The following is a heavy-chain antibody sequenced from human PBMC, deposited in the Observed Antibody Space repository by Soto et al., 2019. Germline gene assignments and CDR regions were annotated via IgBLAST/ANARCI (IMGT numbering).Heavy chain of an antibody. CDR1: GFTFSSYG. V-gene: IGHV3-30*18. CDR3: AKDYGDSYDAFDI. D-gene: IGHD4-17*01. J-gene: IGHJ3*02. Sequence: GGSLRLSCAASGFTFSSYGMHWVRQAPGKGLEWVAVISYDGSNKYYADSVKGRFTISRDYSKNTLYLQMNSLRAEDTAVYYCAKDYGDSYDAFDIWGQGTMVTVSS. CDR2: ISYDGSNK.